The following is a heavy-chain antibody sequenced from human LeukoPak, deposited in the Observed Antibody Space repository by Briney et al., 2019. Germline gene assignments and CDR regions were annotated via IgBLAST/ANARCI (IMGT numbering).Heavy chain of an antibody. Sequence: ASVKVSCKASGYTFTTYDINWVRQATGQGLEWMGWMNPNSGNTGYTQKFQGRVTMTRNTSMSTAYMELNSLRSEDTAVYYCARANYYGSGKKDLDYWGQGTLVTVSS. CDR3: ARANYYGSGKKDLDY. CDR2: MNPNSGNT. CDR1: GYTFTTYD. D-gene: IGHD3-10*01. J-gene: IGHJ4*02. V-gene: IGHV1-8*01.